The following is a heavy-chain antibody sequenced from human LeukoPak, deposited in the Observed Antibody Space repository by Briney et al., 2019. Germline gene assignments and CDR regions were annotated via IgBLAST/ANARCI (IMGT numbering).Heavy chain of an antibody. CDR2: IYTSGTT. CDR3: ARDSSARSLEY. D-gene: IGHD3-10*01. Sequence: PSETLSLTCTVSGDSISSGAYYWIWVRQPPGKGLEWIGYIYTSGTTYYNPSLKSRLSISVDTSENQFSLMLSSVTAADTAVYYCARDSSARSLEYWGQGSLVTVSS. J-gene: IGHJ4*02. V-gene: IGHV4-31*03. CDR1: GDSISSGAYY.